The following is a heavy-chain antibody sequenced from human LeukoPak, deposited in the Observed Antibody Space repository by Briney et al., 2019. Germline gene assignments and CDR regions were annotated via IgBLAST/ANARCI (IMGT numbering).Heavy chain of an antibody. V-gene: IGHV4-4*07. CDR1: GVSISSYY. J-gene: IGHJ5*02. D-gene: IGHD2-2*01. CDR2: IYTSGST. CDR3: AREVYVVVPAAIAPNWFDP. Sequence: PSETLSLTCTVSGVSISSYYWSWIRQPAGKGLEWIGRIYTSGSTNYNPSLKSRVTMSVDTSKNQFSLKLSSVTAADTAVYYCAREVYVVVPAAIAPNWFDPWGQGTLVTVSS.